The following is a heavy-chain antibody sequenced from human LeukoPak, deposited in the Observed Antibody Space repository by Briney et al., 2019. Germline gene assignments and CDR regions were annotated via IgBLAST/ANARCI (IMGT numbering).Heavy chain of an antibody. CDR2: INPKNAGT. J-gene: IGHJ4*02. D-gene: IGHD6-13*01. CDR1: GYTFTVHY. CDR3: ARTLYIAAVPGGFDY. V-gene: IGHV1-2*02. Sequence: ASVKVSCKASGYTFTVHYLHWVRQAPGQGLEWMGWINPKNAGTNLAQMFEGSVTMTRDTSISTVYMELMRLRSDDTALYYCARTLYIAAVPGGFDYWGQGSLLTVSS.